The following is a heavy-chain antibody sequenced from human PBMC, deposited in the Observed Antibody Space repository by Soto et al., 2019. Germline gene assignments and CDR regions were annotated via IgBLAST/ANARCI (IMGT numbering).Heavy chain of an antibody. Sequence: GESLKISCKGSGYSFTSYWIGWVRQMPGKGLEWMGIIYPGDSDTRYSPSFQGKVTISADKSISTAYLQWSSLKASDTAIYYCERQEYCSSTACYTVDSWGQGTLVTVS. D-gene: IGHD2-2*02. CDR1: GYSFTSYW. J-gene: IGHJ4*02. CDR3: ERQEYCSSTACYTVDS. V-gene: IGHV5-51*01. CDR2: IYPGDSDT.